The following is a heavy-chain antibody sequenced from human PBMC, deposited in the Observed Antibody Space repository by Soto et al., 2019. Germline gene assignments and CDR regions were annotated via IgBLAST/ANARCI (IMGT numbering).Heavy chain of an antibody. J-gene: IGHJ6*02. CDR2: FDPEDGET. CDR3: ATPSADIVATIPPPYYYYGMDV. V-gene: IGHV1-24*01. CDR1: GYTLTELS. D-gene: IGHD5-12*01. Sequence: ASVKVSCKVSGYTLTELSMHWVRQAPGKGLEWMGGFDPEDGETIYAQKFQGRVTMTEDTSTDTAYVELSSLRSEDTAVYYCATPSADIVATIPPPYYYYGMDVWGQGTTVTVSS.